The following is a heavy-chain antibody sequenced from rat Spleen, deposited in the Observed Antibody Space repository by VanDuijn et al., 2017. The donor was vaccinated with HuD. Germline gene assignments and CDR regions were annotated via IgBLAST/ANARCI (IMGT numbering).Heavy chain of an antibody. Sequence: EVQLVESDGGLVQPGRSLKLSCAASGFTLSDHYMAWVRQAPGKGLEWVASINPDGSNTFYPDTVKGRFVISKDNGKNTGYRQKDSLRSEDTATYYCAVRAYYDGTLVYWYFDFWGPGTMVTVSS. CDR3: AVRAYYDGTLVYWYFDF. CDR1: GFTLSDHY. D-gene: IGHD1-12*02. CDR2: INPDGSNT. V-gene: IGHV5-7*01. J-gene: IGHJ1*01.